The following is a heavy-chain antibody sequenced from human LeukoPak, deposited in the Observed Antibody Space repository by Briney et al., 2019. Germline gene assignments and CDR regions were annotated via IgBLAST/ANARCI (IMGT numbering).Heavy chain of an antibody. D-gene: IGHD2-15*01. CDR3: AREVRRVVASDY. CDR1: EYTFTGYY. V-gene: IGHV1-2*06. J-gene: IGHJ4*02. Sequence: GASVKVSCRASEYTFTGYYMHWVRQAPGQGLEWMGRINPNSGDTNYAQKFQGRVTMTRDTSISTAYMELSRLRSEDTAVYYCAREVRRVVASDYWGQGTLVTVSS. CDR2: INPNSGDT.